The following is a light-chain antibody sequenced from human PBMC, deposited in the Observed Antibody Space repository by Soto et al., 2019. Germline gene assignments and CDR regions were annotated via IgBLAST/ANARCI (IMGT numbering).Light chain of an antibody. Sequence: QSVLTQPPSVSGAPGQRVTISCTGSSSNIGAGYDVHWYQQLPGTAPKLLIYGNSNRPSGVPDRFSGSKSGTSASLAITVLQAEDEADYYCQSYDSSRSGYVFGTGTKLTVL. J-gene: IGLJ1*01. CDR2: GNS. V-gene: IGLV1-40*01. CDR3: QSYDSSRSGYV. CDR1: SSNIGAGYD.